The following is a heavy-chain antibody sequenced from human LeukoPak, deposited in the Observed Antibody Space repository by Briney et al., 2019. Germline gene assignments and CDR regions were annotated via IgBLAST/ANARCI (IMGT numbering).Heavy chain of an antibody. V-gene: IGHV1-18*01. CDR3: ARDFEDTALFKS. Sequence: ASVKVSCKASGYTFTSQGINWVRQAPGQGLEWMGWIGAYGGDTNYAQKFQGRVTMTTDTSTSTAYLELGGLRSDDTAVYYCARDFEDTALFKSWGQGTLVTVSS. D-gene: IGHD5-18*01. J-gene: IGHJ5*02. CDR1: GYTFTSQG. CDR2: IGAYGGDT.